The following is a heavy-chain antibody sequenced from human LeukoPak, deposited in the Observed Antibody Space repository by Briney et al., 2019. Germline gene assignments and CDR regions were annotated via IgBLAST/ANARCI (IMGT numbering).Heavy chain of an antibody. D-gene: IGHD3-10*01. J-gene: IGHJ6*02. Sequence: SETLSLTCTVSGGSIGTYSWNWIRQPPGKGLEWIGYIYYSGTTNYNPSLKSRVTISVDTSKDQFSLKLSSVTAADTAVYYCARGRYYYGSGSYTPFYYYGMDVWGQGTTVTVSS. CDR3: ARGRYYYGSGSYTPFYYYGMDV. V-gene: IGHV4-59*12. CDR1: GGSIGTYS. CDR2: IYYSGTT.